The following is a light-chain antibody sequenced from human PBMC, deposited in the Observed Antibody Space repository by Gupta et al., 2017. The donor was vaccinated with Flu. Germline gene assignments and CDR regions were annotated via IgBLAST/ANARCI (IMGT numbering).Light chain of an antibody. Sequence: QTVLTQPPSVSGAPGQRVTISCTGSSSHIGAGYVVHWYQQLPGAAPKRLIYRDTDRPSGVPDRFSGSKSGPSASLAITGLEPEDEADYYCQSYDSSLSGNVFGTGTKVTVL. J-gene: IGLJ1*01. CDR1: SSHIGAGYV. CDR2: RDT. CDR3: QSYDSSLSGNV. V-gene: IGLV1-40*01.